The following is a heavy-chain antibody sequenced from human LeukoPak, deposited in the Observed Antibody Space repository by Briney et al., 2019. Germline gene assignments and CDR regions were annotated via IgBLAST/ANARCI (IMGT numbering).Heavy chain of an antibody. D-gene: IGHD2-15*01. CDR1: GFTFSSYA. J-gene: IGHJ4*02. CDR3: AREDGYCSGGNCYSYFDS. Sequence: GGSLRLSCAASGFTFSSYAMHWVRQAPGKGLEWVAVISYDGSNKYYADSVKGRFTISRDNSKNTLYLQMNSLRAEDTAVYFCAREDGYCSGGNCYSYFDSWGQGTLVTVSS. CDR2: ISYDGSNK. V-gene: IGHV3-30-3*01.